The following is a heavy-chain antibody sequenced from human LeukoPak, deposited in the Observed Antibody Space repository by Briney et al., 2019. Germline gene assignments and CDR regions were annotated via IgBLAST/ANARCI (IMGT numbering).Heavy chain of an antibody. J-gene: IGHJ4*02. V-gene: IGHV3-73*01. D-gene: IGHD4-17*01. CDR1: GFTFSGSA. CDR2: IRSKANSYAT. Sequence: GGSLRLSCAASGFTFSGSAIHWVRQASGKGLEWVGRIRSKANSYATSSAASVKGRFTISRDDSKNTAYLQMSTLKTEDTAVYYCTRDYGVLFDYWGQGTLVTVSS. CDR3: TRDYGVLFDY.